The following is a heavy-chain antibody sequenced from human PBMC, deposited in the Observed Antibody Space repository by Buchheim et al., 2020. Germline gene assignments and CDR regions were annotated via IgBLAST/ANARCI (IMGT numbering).Heavy chain of an antibody. V-gene: IGHV4-61*02. D-gene: IGHD3-22*01. J-gene: IGHJ5*02. CDR3: ARDRYYYDSSGYYYNWFDP. Sequence: QVQLQESGPGLVKPSQTLSLTCTVSGGSISSGSYYWSWIRQPAGKGLEWIGRIYTSGSTNYNPSLKIRDTVTVDTSKNQFSLKLSSVTAADTAVYYCARDRYYYDSSGYYYNWFDPWGQGTL. CDR1: GGSISSGSYY. CDR2: IYTSGST.